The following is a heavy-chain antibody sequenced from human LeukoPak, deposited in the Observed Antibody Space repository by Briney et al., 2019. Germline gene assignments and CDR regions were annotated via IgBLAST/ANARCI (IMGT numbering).Heavy chain of an antibody. CDR1: GFTFSNYW. V-gene: IGHV3-74*01. D-gene: IGHD4-23*01. CDR3: AKYGGTTGTSFDS. Sequence: GGSLRLSCAASGFTFSNYWMHWVRQAPGKGLVWVSRINSDGSNTNYADSVKGRFTISRDNAKNTLYLQMNSLTVEDTAVYYCAKYGGTTGTSFDSWGQGTLVTVSS. CDR2: INSDGSNT. J-gene: IGHJ3*02.